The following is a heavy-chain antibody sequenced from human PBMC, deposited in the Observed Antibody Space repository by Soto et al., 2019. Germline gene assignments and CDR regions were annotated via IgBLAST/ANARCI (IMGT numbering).Heavy chain of an antibody. D-gene: IGHD3-10*01. CDR3: ARQRVGFGELLTY. Sequence: EVQLVQSGAEVKKPGESLRISCKGSGYSFTSYWISWVRQMPGKGLEWMGRIDPSDSYTNYSPSFQGHVTISADKSIGTAYPQWSRLKASDTAMYYWARQRVGFGELLTYWGQGTLVTVSS. CDR2: IDPSDSYT. J-gene: IGHJ4*02. V-gene: IGHV5-10-1*01. CDR1: GYSFTSYW.